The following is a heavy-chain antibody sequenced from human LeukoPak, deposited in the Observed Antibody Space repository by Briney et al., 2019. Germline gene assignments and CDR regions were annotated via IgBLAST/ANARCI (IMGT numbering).Heavy chain of an antibody. CDR2: INQDGSEK. V-gene: IGHV3-7*01. D-gene: IGHD5-12*01. CDR3: ASGGGYAASCFDH. Sequence: PGGSLRLSCAASGFTFNNYWMSWVRQAPGKGLEWVANINQDGSEKYYVDSVKGRFIISRDNAKNSLYLQMTSLRTEDTAVYYCASGGGYAASCFDHWGQGTLVTVSS. CDR1: GFTFNNYW. J-gene: IGHJ4*02.